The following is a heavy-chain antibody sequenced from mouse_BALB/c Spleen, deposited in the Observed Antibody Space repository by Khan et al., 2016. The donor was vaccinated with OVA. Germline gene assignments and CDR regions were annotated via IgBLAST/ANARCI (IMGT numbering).Heavy chain of an antibody. V-gene: IGHV3-2*02. CDR2: ISYSGST. Sequence: EVQLQESGPGLVKPSQSLSLTCTVTGYSITSGYGWNWIRQFPGNKLEWMGYISYSGSTNYNPSLTSRISITRDTSKNQFFLQLNSVTTEDAATYYCARTARIKYWGQGTTLTVSS. CDR1: GYSITSGYG. D-gene: IGHD1-2*01. CDR3: ARTARIKY. J-gene: IGHJ2*01.